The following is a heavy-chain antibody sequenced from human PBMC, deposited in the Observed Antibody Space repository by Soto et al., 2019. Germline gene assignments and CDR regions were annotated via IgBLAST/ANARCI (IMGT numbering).Heavy chain of an antibody. CDR2: IYYSGST. CDR3: ARRRIMITFVGVTGWFDP. D-gene: IGHD3-16*01. Sequence: SETLSLTCTVSGGSISSSSYYWGWIRQPPGKGLEWIGSIYYSGSTYYNPSLKSRVTISVDTSKNQFSLKLSSVTAADTAVYYCARRRIMITFVGVTGWFDPWGQGTLVTVSS. V-gene: IGHV4-39*01. CDR1: GGSISSSSYY. J-gene: IGHJ5*02.